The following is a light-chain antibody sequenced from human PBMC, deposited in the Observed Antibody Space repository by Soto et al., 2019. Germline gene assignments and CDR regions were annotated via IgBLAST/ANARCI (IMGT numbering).Light chain of an antibody. CDR3: GSITRSSTSG. V-gene: IGLV2-14*01. Sequence: QSALSQPASVSGSPGQSITISCTGTSSDVGGFEYVSWYQHQPGKAPKLIIYDVTKRPSGVSNRFSGSKSGNTASLTISGIQAEDEGDYYCGSITRSSTSGVGTGTKLTVL. CDR1: SSDVGGFEY. J-gene: IGLJ1*01. CDR2: DVT.